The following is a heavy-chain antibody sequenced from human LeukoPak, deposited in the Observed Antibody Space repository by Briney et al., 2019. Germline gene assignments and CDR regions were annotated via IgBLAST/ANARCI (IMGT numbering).Heavy chain of an antibody. CDR3: AKETYPSSSWFYFGLDV. Sequence: SETLSLTCTVSDVSITSSSYWWGWIRQPPGKGLEWIGSFYYSGRTYYNPSLNSRVTISADALKNHFSQKLSSVTAADTAVYYCAKETYPSSSWFYFGLDVWGQGTTVTVSS. J-gene: IGHJ6*02. CDR1: DVSITSSSYW. V-gene: IGHV4-39*02. CDR2: FYYSGRT. D-gene: IGHD6-13*01.